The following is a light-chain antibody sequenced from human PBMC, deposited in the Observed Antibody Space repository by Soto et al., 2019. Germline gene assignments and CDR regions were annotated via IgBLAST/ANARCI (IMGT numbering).Light chain of an antibody. CDR1: SSDIGGYNY. CDR2: DVS. CDR3: CSYTVSSTRGWV. J-gene: IGLJ3*02. V-gene: IGLV2-14*01. Sequence: QSALTQPASVSGSPGQSITISCTGTSSDIGGYNYVSWYQQTPGKAPKLIIFDVSNRPSGISDRFSGSKSGNTASLTISGLQAEDEADYYCCSYTVSSTRGWVFGGGTKLTVL.